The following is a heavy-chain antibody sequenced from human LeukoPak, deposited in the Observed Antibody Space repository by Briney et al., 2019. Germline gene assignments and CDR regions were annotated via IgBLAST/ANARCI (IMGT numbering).Heavy chain of an antibody. CDR1: GFTFSSYS. D-gene: IGHD6-25*01. V-gene: IGHV3-21*01. Sequence: GGSLRLSCAASGFTFSSYSMNWARQAPGKGLEWVSSISSSSSYIYYADSVKGRFTISRDNAKNSLYLQMNSLRAEDTAVYYCARYSSGWPGYFDYWGQGTLVTVSS. J-gene: IGHJ4*02. CDR2: ISSSSSYI. CDR3: ARYSSGWPGYFDY.